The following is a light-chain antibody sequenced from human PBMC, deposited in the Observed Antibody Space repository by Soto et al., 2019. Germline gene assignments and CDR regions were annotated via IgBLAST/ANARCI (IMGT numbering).Light chain of an antibody. V-gene: IGKV4-1*01. CDR2: WAS. CDR1: QSVLYSSNKKNY. J-gene: IGKJ5*01. Sequence: DIVMTQSPDSLAVSLGERATINCKSSQSVLYSSNKKNYLAWYQQKPGQPPKLLIYWASTRESGVPDRFSGSGSGTDLTLTISSLQAEDVAVYYCQQYYSTLPITFGQGTRLEIK. CDR3: QQYYSTLPIT.